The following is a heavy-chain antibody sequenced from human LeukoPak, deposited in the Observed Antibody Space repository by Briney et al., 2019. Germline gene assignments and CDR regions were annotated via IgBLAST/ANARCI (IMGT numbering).Heavy chain of an antibody. J-gene: IGHJ4*02. CDR2: INPNSGGT. CDR1: GYTFTGYY. D-gene: IGHD1-26*01. V-gene: IGHV1-2*02. CDR3: ARDRSGSQTLFDY. Sequence: GASVKVSCKASGYTFTGYYMHWVRQAPGQGLEWMGWINPNSGGTNYAQKFHGRVTMTRDTSISTAYMELSRLRSDDTAVYYCARDRSGSQTLFDYWGQGTLVTVSS.